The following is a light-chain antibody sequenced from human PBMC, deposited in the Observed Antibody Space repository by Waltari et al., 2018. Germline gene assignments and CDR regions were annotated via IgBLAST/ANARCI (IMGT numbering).Light chain of an antibody. CDR1: DIGGRS. CDR3: HLWDGLLDHVV. J-gene: IGLJ2*01. Sequence: SYILTQPPSVSVAPGQAASITCGGADIGGRSGHWYQQRPGQAPIWIVFDDSDRPSGSPERFSGCRSGNTATLTINRVEAGDEADYFCHLWDGLLDHVVFGGGTKLTVL. CDR2: DDS. V-gene: IGLV3-21*02.